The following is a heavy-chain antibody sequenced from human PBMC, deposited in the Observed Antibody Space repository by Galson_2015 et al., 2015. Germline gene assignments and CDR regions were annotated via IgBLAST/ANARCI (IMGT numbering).Heavy chain of an antibody. CDR1: GFTFSSYR. V-gene: IGHV3-48*02. CDR2: ISSSSSTI. CDR3: AREDVSQYYYYYGMDV. Sequence: SLRLSCAASGFTFSSYRMNWVRQAPGKGLEWVSYISSSSSTIYYADSVKGRFTISRDNAKNSLYLQMNSLRDEDTAVYYCAREDVSQYYYYYGMDVWGQGTTVTVSS. J-gene: IGHJ6*02.